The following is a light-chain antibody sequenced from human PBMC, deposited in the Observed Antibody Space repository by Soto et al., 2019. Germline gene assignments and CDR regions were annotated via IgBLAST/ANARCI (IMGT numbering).Light chain of an antibody. Sequence: EFVLTQSPGTLSLSPGERATLSCRASQSISSSYVAWFQQKPGQAPRLLIYVASSMVTGIPDRFSGSGSWTDFTLSINRLEPEDVAVYYCQQNGYSWTFGQGTTVEVK. J-gene: IGKJ1*01. V-gene: IGKV3-20*01. CDR1: QSISSSY. CDR2: VAS. CDR3: QQNGYSWT.